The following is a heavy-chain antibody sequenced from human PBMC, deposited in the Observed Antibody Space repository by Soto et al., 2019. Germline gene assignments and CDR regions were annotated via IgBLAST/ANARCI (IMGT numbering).Heavy chain of an antibody. CDR1: GFTFSGYG. Sequence: GGSLRLSCAASGFTFSGYGMHWVRQAPGKGLEWVSSISSTTNYIYYGDSMKGRFTISRDNAKNSLYLEMNSLRAEDTAVYYCARESEDLTSNFDYWGQGTLVTVSS. V-gene: IGHV3-21*06. J-gene: IGHJ4*02. CDR2: ISSTTNYI. CDR3: ARESEDLTSNFDY.